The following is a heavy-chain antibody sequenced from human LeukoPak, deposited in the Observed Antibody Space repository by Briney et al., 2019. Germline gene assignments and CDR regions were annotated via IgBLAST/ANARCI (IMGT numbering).Heavy chain of an antibody. CDR2: ISSSSSYI. CDR3: ARDPFGSSNFDY. D-gene: IGHD1-26*01. Sequence: GGSLRLSCAASGFTFSSYSMNWVRQAPGKGLGWVSSISSSSSYIYYADSVKGRFTISRDNAKNSLYLQMNSLRAEDTAVYYCARDPFGSSNFDYWGQGTLVTVSS. CDR1: GFTFSSYS. J-gene: IGHJ4*02. V-gene: IGHV3-21*01.